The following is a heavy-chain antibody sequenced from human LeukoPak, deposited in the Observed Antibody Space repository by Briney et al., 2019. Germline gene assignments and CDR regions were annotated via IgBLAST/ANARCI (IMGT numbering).Heavy chain of an antibody. D-gene: IGHD3-10*01. Sequence: ASVNVSCKVSGYTLTELSMHWVRQAPGKGLEWMGGFGPEDGETIYAQKFQGRVTMTEDTSTDTAYMELSSLRSEDTAVYYCATVNRYYYGSGSYPYWGQGTLVTVSS. J-gene: IGHJ4*02. V-gene: IGHV1-24*01. CDR2: FGPEDGET. CDR1: GYTLTELS. CDR3: ATVNRYYYGSGSYPY.